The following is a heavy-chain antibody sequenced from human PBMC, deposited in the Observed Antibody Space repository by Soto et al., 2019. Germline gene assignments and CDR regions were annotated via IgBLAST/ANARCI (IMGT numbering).Heavy chain of an antibody. CDR2: ITPFNGNT. CDR1: GCTFTYRY. J-gene: IGHJ3*02. Sequence: SVKVSCKASGCTFTYRYLHWVRQAPGQALEWMGWITPFNGNTNYAQKFQDRVTITRDRSMSTAYMELSSLRSEDTAMYYCASGIAAAGTLGGGRKPHAFDTWGQGTMVTVSS. D-gene: IGHD6-13*01. V-gene: IGHV1-45*02. CDR3: ASGIAAAGTLGGGRKPHAFDT.